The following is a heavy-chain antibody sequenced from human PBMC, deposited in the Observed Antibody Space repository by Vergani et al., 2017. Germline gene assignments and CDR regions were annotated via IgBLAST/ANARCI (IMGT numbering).Heavy chain of an antibody. CDR2: IHYSENT. CDR1: FDSIRNLY. Sequence: QVQLQESGPGLVKSSETLSLTCSVSFDSIRNLYCNWIRQPPGKGLKWIGSIHYSENTNYNPSLKTRVTISGDTSKNQFSLKLNSVTAADTAVYYCGRVADFYGLGSRLLDLWGQGILVTVSS. V-gene: IGHV4-59*11. D-gene: IGHD3-10*01. J-gene: IGHJ5*02. CDR3: GRVADFYGLGSRLLDL.